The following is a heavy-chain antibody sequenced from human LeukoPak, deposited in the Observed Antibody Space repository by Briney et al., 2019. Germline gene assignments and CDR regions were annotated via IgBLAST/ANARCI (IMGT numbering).Heavy chain of an antibody. D-gene: IGHD2-15*01. Sequence: SVKVSCKASGGTFSSYAISWVRQAPGQGLEWMGRIIPILGIANYAQKFQGRVTITADKSTSTAYMELSSLRSEDTAVFYCARQADNNWFDSWGQGTLVTVSS. CDR3: ARQADNNWFDS. V-gene: IGHV1-69*04. CDR1: GGTFSSYA. CDR2: IIPILGIA. J-gene: IGHJ5*01.